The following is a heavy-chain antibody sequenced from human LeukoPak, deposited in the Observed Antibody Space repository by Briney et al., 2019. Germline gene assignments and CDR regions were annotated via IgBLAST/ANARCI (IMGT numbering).Heavy chain of an antibody. CDR1: GGSISSSSYY. V-gene: IGHV4-39*01. D-gene: IGHD4-23*01. CDR3: ASTLNRRWPTRGDY. J-gene: IGHJ4*02. Sequence: NPSETLSLTCTVSGGSISSSSYYWGWIPQPPGKGLEWIASIYYSGSTYYNPSLKSRVTISVDTSKNQFSLKLSSVTAADTAVYYCASTLNRRWPTRGDYWGQGTLVTVSS. CDR2: IYYSGST.